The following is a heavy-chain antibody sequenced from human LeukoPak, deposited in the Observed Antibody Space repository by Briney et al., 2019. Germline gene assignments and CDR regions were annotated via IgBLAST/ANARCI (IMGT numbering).Heavy chain of an antibody. V-gene: IGHV3-7*03. CDR2: IKQDGSEK. J-gene: IGHJ4*02. Sequence: GSLRLSCAASGFTFSSYWMNWVRQAPGKGLEWVANIKQDGSEKNYVDSVKGRFTISRDNAKNSLYLQMNSLRVEDTAVYYCARDLGFCSSTSCFPRYWGQGTLVTVSS. D-gene: IGHD2-2*01. CDR1: GFTFSSYW. CDR3: ARDLGFCSSTSCFPRY.